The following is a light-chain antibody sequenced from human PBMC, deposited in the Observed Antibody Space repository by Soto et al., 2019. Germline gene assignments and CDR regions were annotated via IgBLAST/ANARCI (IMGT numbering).Light chain of an antibody. CDR2: DIS. V-gene: IGKV3-11*01. Sequence: EIVLTQAPATLSLSPGERATISCRTSQRVSRYFAWYQQKPGQAPRLLIYDISNRATGIPVRFSGSGSGTDLTLTISSLEPEDFAVYYCQQRSNWPPEVTFGAGTKVDIK. CDR3: QQRSNWPPEVT. CDR1: QRVSRY. J-gene: IGKJ4*01.